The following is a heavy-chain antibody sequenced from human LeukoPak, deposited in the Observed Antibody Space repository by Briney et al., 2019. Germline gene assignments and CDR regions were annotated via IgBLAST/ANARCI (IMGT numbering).Heavy chain of an antibody. D-gene: IGHD3-10*02. CDR1: GGSISSYY. V-gene: IGHV4-59*01. CDR3: ARDRGLTTSGGVGFDY. CDR2: IYYSGST. Sequence: SETLSLTCTVSGGSISSYYWGWIRQPPGKGLEWIAYIYYSGSTNYNPSLKSRVTISVDTSKNQFSLKLSSVTAADTAVYYCARDRGLTTSGGVGFDYWGQGTLVTVSS. J-gene: IGHJ4*02.